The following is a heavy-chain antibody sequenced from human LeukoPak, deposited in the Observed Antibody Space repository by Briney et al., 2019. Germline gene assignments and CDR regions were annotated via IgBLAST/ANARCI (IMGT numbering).Heavy chain of an antibody. CDR1: GFTFSSYA. CDR3: ARAMDV. CDR2: ISYDGSIK. Sequence: PGGSLRLSCAASGFTFSSYAMHWVRQAPGKGLEWVAVISYDGSIKYYADSVKGRFTISRDNSKNTLYLQMNSLRSDTAVYYCARAMDVWGQGTTVTVSS. J-gene: IGHJ6*02. V-gene: IGHV3-30-3*01.